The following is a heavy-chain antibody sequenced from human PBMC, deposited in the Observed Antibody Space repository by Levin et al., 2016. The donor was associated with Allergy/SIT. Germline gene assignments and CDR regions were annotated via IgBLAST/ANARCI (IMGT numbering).Heavy chain of an antibody. Sequence: WVRQAPGQGLEWMGGIIPIFGTANYAQKFQGRVTITADESTSTAYMELSSLRSEDTAVYYCARTMVRGVIITSWGQGTLVTVSS. CDR2: IIPIFGTA. D-gene: IGHD3-10*01. CDR3: ARTMVRGVIITS. V-gene: IGHV1-69*01. J-gene: IGHJ4*02.